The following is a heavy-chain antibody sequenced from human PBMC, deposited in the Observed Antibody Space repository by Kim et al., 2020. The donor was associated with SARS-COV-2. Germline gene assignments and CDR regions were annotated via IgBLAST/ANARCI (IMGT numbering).Heavy chain of an antibody. D-gene: IGHD3-22*01. CDR1: GGSISSYY. J-gene: IGHJ3*02. CDR3: AGTDYYDSSGYYSVRGQGAFDI. CDR2: IYYSGST. Sequence: SETLSLTCTVSGGSISSYYWSWIRQPPGKGLEWIGYIYYSGSTNYNPSLKSRVTISVDTSKNQFSLKLSSVTAADTAVYYCAGTDYYDSSGYYSVRGQGAFDIWGQGTMVTVSS. V-gene: IGHV4-59*13.